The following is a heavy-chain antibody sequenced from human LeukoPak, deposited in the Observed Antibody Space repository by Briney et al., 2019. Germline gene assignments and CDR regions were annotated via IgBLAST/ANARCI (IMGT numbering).Heavy chain of an antibody. CDR2: INPNSGGT. D-gene: IGHD2-2*02. Sequence: ASVKVSCKASGYTFTGYYMHWVRQAPGQGLEWMGWINPNSGGTNYAQKFQGRVTMTRDTSISTAYMELSRLRSDDTAVYYCARSLYCSSTSCYMGWFDPWGQGTLVTVSS. J-gene: IGHJ5*02. CDR3: ARSLYCSSTSCYMGWFDP. CDR1: GYTFTGYY. V-gene: IGHV1-2*02.